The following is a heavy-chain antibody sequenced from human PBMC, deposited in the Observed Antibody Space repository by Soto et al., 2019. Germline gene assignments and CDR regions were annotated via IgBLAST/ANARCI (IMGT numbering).Heavy chain of an antibody. V-gene: IGHV1-18*01. CDR2: ISAYNGNT. J-gene: IGHJ3*02. CDR3: AKNTGPDAFDI. D-gene: IGHD5-18*01. Sequence: ASVKVSCKASGYTFTSYGISWVRQAPGQGLEWMGRISAYNGNTNYAQKFQGRVTMTTDTSTSTVYMELSSLRSEDTAVYYCAKNTGPDAFDIWGQGTMVTVSS. CDR1: GYTFTSYG.